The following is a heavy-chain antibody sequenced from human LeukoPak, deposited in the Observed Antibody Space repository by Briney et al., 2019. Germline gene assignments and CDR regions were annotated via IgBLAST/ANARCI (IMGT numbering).Heavy chain of an antibody. J-gene: IGHJ4*02. V-gene: IGHV4-34*01. D-gene: IGHD6-6*01. CDR3: ARAPSSSSAYFDY. Sequence: SETLSLTCAVYGGSFSGYYWSWIRQPPAKELEWIGEINHSGSTNYNPSLKSRVTMSVDTSKNQFSLKLSSVTAADTAVYYCARAPSSSSAYFDYWGQGTLVTVSS. CDR1: GGSFSGYY. CDR2: INHSGST.